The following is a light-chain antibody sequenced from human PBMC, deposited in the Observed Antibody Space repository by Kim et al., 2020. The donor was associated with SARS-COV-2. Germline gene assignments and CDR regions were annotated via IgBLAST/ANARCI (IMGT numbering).Light chain of an antibody. J-gene: IGLJ1*01. V-gene: IGLV2-23*02. CDR3: CSYAGRSIYV. CDR1: SSDVEGYNL. CDR2: EVT. Sequence: GQSSPISCTGGSSDVEGYNLVAWYQQQPGKVPKLIIYEVTERPSGVSNRFSGSKSGNTASLTISGLQTEDEADYYCCSYAGRSIYVFGSGTKVTVL.